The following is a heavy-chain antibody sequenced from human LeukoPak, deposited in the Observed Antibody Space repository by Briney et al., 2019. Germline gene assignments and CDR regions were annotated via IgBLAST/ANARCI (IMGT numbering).Heavy chain of an antibody. CDR2: ISNDGNNK. V-gene: IGHV3-30-3*01. J-gene: IGHJ6*02. CDR1: GFTVSSYA. D-gene: IGHD7-27*01. CDR3: ARDWVMDV. Sequence: GGSLRLSCAASGFTVSSYAMYWVRQAPGKGLEGVAVISNDGNNKDYAASVKGRFTISRDNSKNTLYLEMNSLRAEDTAVYYCARDWVMDVWGQGTTVTVSS.